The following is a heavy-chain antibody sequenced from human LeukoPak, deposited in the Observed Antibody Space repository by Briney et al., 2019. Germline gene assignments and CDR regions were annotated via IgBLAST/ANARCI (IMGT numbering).Heavy chain of an antibody. CDR3: AREAASSSWYIAY. V-gene: IGHV4-59*01. J-gene: IGHJ4*02. Sequence: SETLSLTCTVSGGSISSYYWSWIRQPPGKGLEWIGCMYYSGSTNYNPSLKSRVIISVDTSKNQFSLKLKSVAAADTAVYYCAREAASSSWYIAYWGQGTLVTVSS. D-gene: IGHD6-13*01. CDR2: MYYSGST. CDR1: GGSISSYY.